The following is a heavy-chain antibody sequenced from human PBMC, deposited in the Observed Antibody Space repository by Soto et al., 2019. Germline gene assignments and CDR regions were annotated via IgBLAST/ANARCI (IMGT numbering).Heavy chain of an antibody. CDR3: ARDASYYSLWSGYYPSRNGMDV. CDR1: GFTFSSFG. CDR2: IWYDGSKK. Sequence: VQVVESGGGVVQPGRSLRLSCAASGFTFSSFGMHWVRQAPGKGLEWVSLIWYDGSKKSYGDSVKGRFTISRDNARNTVYLQMNSLRADDTAVYSCARDASYYSLWSGYYPSRNGMDVWGQGTTVTVSS. J-gene: IGHJ6*02. V-gene: IGHV3-33*01. D-gene: IGHD3-3*01.